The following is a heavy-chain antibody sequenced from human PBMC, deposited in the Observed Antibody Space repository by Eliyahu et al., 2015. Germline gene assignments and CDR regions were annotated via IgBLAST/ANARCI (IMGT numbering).Heavy chain of an antibody. D-gene: IGHD1-7*01. CDR2: ISGSGGST. CDR1: GFTXSSYA. V-gene: IGHV3-23*01. CDR3: AKGGDGELELPDYFDY. J-gene: IGHJ4*02. Sequence: EVQLLESGGGLVQPGGSLRLSCAASGFTXSSYAMSWVRQAPGKGLXWVSAISGSGGSTYYADSVKGRFTISRDNSKNTLYLQMNSLRAEDTAVYYCAKGGDGELELPDYFDYWGQGTLVTVSS.